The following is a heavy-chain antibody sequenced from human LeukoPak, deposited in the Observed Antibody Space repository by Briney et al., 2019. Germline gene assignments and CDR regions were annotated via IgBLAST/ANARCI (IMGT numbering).Heavy chain of an antibody. Sequence: SETLSLXCTVSGYSISSGYYWGWIRQPPGKGLEWIGSIYHSGSPYYNPSLKSRVTISVDTSKNQFSLKLSSVTAADTAVYYWARVAATFGYFDYWGQGTLVTASS. CDR2: IYHSGSP. CDR3: ARVAATFGYFDY. CDR1: GYSISSGYY. J-gene: IGHJ4*02. V-gene: IGHV4-38-2*02. D-gene: IGHD6-13*01.